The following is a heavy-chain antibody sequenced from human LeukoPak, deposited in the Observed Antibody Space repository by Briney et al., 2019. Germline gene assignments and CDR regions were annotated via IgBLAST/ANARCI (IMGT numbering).Heavy chain of an antibody. D-gene: IGHD2-15*01. CDR3: ARMILSDIVVVVAATYYFDY. J-gene: IGHJ4*02. CDR2: INHSGST. CDR1: DGSFSGYY. Sequence: SETLSLTCAVYDGSFSGYYWSWIRQPPGKGLEWIGEINHSGSTNYNPSLKSRVTISVDTSKNQFSLKLSSVTAADTAVYYCARMILSDIVVVVAATYYFDYWGQGTLVTVSS. V-gene: IGHV4-34*01.